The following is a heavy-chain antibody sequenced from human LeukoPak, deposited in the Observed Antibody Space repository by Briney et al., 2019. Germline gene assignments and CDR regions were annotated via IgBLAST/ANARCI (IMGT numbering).Heavy chain of an antibody. V-gene: IGHV4-38-2*01. Sequence: SETLSLTCAVPGYSISSGYYWGWIRQPPGKGLEYIASVYHSGITYYNPSLKSRVTISVDTSKNQFSLKLSSVTAGDTALYYCARSVGGDYMDVWGKGTTVTVSS. CDR1: GYSISSGYY. CDR2: VYHSGIT. J-gene: IGHJ6*03. D-gene: IGHD2-2*01. CDR3: ARSVGGDYMDV.